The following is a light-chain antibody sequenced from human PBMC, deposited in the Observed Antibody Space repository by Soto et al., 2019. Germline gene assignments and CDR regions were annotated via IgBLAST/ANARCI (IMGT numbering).Light chain of an antibody. CDR1: SSNIGAGYD. CDR3: KCYDRSLTGSEV. V-gene: IGLV1-40*01. Sequence: QSVLTQPPSVSGAPGQRVTISCTGSSSNIGAGYDVHWYQQLPGTAPKLLIYGNSNRPSGVPDRFSGSKSGISASLAITGLQAEDEAYYYCKCYDRSLTGSEVFGTGTKVTVL. J-gene: IGLJ1*01. CDR2: GNS.